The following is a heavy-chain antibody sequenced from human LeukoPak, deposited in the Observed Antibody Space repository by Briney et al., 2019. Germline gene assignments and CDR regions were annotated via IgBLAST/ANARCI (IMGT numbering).Heavy chain of an antibody. CDR1: GGSFSGYY. Sequence: SETLSLTCAVYGGSFSGYYWSWIRQPPGKGLEWIGEINHSGSTNYNPSLKSRVTISVDTSKNQFSLKLSSVTAADTAVYYCAGRYDSSGYYYVRRAFDIWGQGTMVTVSS. CDR2: INHSGST. CDR3: AGRYDSSGYYYVRRAFDI. J-gene: IGHJ3*02. V-gene: IGHV4-34*01. D-gene: IGHD3-22*01.